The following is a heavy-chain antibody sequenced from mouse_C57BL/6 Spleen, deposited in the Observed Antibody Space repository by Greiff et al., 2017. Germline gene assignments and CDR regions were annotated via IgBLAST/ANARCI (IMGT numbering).Heavy chain of an antibody. J-gene: IGHJ2*01. CDR2: IYPGDGDT. CDR3: ARSCYDYDFDY. CDR1: GYAFSSSW. Sequence: QVQLQQSGPELVKPGASVKISCKASGYAFSSSWMNWVKQRPGKGLEWIGRIYPGDGDTNYNGKFKGKATLTADKSSSTAYMQLSSLTSEDSAVYFCARSCYDYDFDYWGQGTTLTVSS. V-gene: IGHV1-82*01. D-gene: IGHD2-4*01.